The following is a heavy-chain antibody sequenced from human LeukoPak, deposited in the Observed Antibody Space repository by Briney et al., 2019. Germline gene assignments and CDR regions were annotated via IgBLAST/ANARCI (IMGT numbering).Heavy chain of an antibody. J-gene: IGHJ5*02. D-gene: IGHD3-10*01. V-gene: IGHV3-9*01. CDR2: ISWNSGSI. CDR3: ARDSFGGWFDP. Sequence: SLRLSCAASGFTFDDYAMHWVRQAPGKGLEWVSGISWNSGSIGYADSVKGRFTISRDNAKNSLYLQMNSLRAEDTAVYYCARDSFGGWFDPWGQGTLVTVSS. CDR1: GFTFDDYA.